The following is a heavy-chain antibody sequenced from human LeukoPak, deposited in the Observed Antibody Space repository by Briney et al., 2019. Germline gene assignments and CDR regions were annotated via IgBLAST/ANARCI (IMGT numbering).Heavy chain of an antibody. J-gene: IGHJ3*02. D-gene: IGHD2-21*01. CDR3: AREGSDCDAFDI. CDR2: IAGGT. V-gene: IGHV3-23*01. Sequence: VGSLRLSCTASGFTFSNSAMNWVRQAPGKGLEWVATIAGGTYYADSVKGRFTICRDNSKNTLYLQMNSLRAEDTAVYYCAREGSDCDAFDIWGQGTMVTVSS. CDR1: GFTFSNSA.